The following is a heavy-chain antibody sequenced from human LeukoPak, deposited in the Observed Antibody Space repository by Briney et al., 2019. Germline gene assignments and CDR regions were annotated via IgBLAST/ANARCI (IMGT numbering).Heavy chain of an antibody. CDR1: GFTFSSYG. Sequence: GGSLRLSCAASGFTFSSYGMHWVRQAPGKGLEWVAVISYDGSNKYYADSVKGRFTISRDNSKNTLYLQMNSLRAEDTAVYYCAAAVAMDYWGQGTLVTVSS. D-gene: IGHD6-19*01. V-gene: IGHV3-30*03. CDR3: AAAVAMDY. J-gene: IGHJ4*02. CDR2: ISYDGSNK.